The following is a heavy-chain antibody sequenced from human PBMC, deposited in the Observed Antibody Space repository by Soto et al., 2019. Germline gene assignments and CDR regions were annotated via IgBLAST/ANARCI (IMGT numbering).Heavy chain of an antibody. CDR1: GFTFSSYG. D-gene: IGHD6-6*01. CDR2: IWYDGSNK. V-gene: IGHV3-33*01. Sequence: PGGSLRLSCAASGFTFSSYGMHWVRQAPGKGLEWVAVIWYDGSNKYYADSVKGRFTISRDNSKNTLYLQMNSLRAEDTAVYYCARDVYSSFYYYYGMDVWGQGTTVTVSS. CDR3: ARDVYSSFYYYYGMDV. J-gene: IGHJ6*02.